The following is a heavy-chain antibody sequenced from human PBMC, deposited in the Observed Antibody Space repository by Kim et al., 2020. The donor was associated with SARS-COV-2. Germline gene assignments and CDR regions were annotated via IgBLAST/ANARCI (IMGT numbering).Heavy chain of an antibody. CDR3: ARPYSSSWFQGFDF. D-gene: IGHD6-13*01. J-gene: IGHJ3*01. CDR1: GYIFINYW. V-gene: IGHV5-51*01. Sequence: GESLQISCKASGYIFINYWIGWVRQMPGKGLEWMGIIFPGDSDTRYSPSFRGQVTISAEKSITTAYLQWSSLKASDTAIYYCARPYSSSWFQGFDFWGQGTMVAVSS. CDR2: IFPGDSDT.